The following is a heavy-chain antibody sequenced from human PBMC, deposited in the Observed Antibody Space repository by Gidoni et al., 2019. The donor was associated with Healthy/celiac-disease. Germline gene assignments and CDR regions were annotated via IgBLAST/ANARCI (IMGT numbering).Heavy chain of an antibody. V-gene: IGHV4-31*03. D-gene: IGHD2-15*01. J-gene: IGHJ1*01. Sequence: QVPLQESGPGLVKPSQTLSLTCTFSCGSISNGGYYWSWIRQHPGKGLEWIGYIYYNGSTYYTPSLKSRVTISVDTSKNQFSLKLSSVTAADTAVYYCARGKRDCSGGSCHYGGQYCQHWGQGTLVTVSS. CDR1: CGSISNGGYY. CDR3: ARGKRDCSGGSCHYGGQYCQH. CDR2: IYYNGST.